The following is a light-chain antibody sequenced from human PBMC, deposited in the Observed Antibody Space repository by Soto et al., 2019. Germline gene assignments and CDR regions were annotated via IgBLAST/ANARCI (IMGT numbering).Light chain of an antibody. J-gene: IGKJ1*01. Sequence: EIVLTQSPATLSVSPGERVILSCRASQSVDISLAWDQQKPGQAPRLLTYGASTRATDMPGTFSGRGSGTEFTLTITSRRPGDFGVYYCQQYRSWPRTFGQGTKVDIK. V-gene: IGKV3-15*01. CDR3: QQYRSWPRT. CDR2: GAS. CDR1: QSVDIS.